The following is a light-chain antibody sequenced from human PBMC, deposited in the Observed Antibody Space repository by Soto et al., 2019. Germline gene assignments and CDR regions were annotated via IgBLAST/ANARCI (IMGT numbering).Light chain of an antibody. CDR2: GAS. CDR1: QSVSSSY. Sequence: EMVLTQSPGTLSLSPGARATISCRASQSVSSSYLAWYQQKPGQAPRLLIYGASSRATGIPDRFSGSGSGTDFTLTISRLEPEDFAVYYCQQYGSSPYTVGQGTKLEIK. V-gene: IGKV3-20*01. CDR3: QQYGSSPYT. J-gene: IGKJ2*01.